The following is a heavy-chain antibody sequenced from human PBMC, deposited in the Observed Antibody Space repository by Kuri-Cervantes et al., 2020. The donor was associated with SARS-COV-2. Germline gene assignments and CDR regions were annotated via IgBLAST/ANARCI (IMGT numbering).Heavy chain of an antibody. Sequence: GESLKISCAASGFKFSRTDMHWVRQAPGKGLEWVAFISYDGNNKKCIASGKGRFTISRDSSQNKLYLQMRSLRPEDTAMYYCAKDGAGAHDFWGQGTLVTVSS. J-gene: IGHJ4*02. CDR2: ISYDGNNK. V-gene: IGHV3-30*18. CDR3: AKDGAGAHDF. CDR1: GFKFSRTD. D-gene: IGHD4/OR15-4a*01.